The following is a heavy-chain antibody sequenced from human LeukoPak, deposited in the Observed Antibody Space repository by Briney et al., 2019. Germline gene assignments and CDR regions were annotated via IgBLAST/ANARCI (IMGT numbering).Heavy chain of an antibody. V-gene: IGHV4-4*07. CDR3: ARVHLYGSGGYYFDY. J-gene: IGHJ4*02. Sequence: PSETLSLTCTVSGGSISSYYWSWIRQPAGKGLEWIGRVYTSGSTNYNPSLKSRVTTSVDTSKTQFSLKLSSVTAAGTAVYYCARVHLYGSGGYYFDYWGQGTLVTVSS. CDR1: GGSISSYY. CDR2: VYTSGST. D-gene: IGHD3-10*01.